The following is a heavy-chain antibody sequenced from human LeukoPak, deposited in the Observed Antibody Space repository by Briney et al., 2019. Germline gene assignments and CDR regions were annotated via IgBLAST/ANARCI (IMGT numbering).Heavy chain of an antibody. CDR1: GFTFSRYG. Sequence: GGSLRLSCAASGFTFSRYGMSWVRQAPGQGLEWVSAITGRGVRTYNGDSVKGRFTISRDTSKNTVYPQMNSLRGDDTAVYYCANGAHPDSSHYYFDYWGQGALVTVSS. D-gene: IGHD2-2*01. CDR2: ITGRGVRT. V-gene: IGHV3-23*01. J-gene: IGHJ4*02. CDR3: ANGAHPDSSHYYFDY.